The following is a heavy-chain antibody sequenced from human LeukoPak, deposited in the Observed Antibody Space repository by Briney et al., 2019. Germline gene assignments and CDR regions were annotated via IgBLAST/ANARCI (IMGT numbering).Heavy chain of an antibody. CDR2: LYSGGST. J-gene: IGHJ6*02. CDR3: ASRDKGYYYGMDV. Sequence: GGSLRLSCAASGFTVSGNYMNWVRQAPGKGLEWVSLLYSGGSTYYADSVKGRFSISRDNSKNTLYLQMNSLRAEDTAVYYCASRDKGYYYGMDVWGQGTTVTVSS. CDR1: GFTVSGNY. D-gene: IGHD5-24*01. V-gene: IGHV3-66*01.